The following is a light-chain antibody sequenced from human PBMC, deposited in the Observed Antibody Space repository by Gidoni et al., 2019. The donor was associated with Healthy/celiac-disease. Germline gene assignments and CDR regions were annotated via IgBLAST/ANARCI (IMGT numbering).Light chain of an antibody. J-gene: IGKJ4*01. CDR1: QSVSSSY. V-gene: IGKV3-20*01. CDR3: QQYGSSLSLT. CDR2: GAS. Sequence: EIVLTQSPGTLSLSPGERATLSCRASQSVSSSYLAWYQQKPGQAPRLLIYGASSRATGIPDRCSGSGSGTDFTLTISRLEPEDFAVYYCQQYGSSLSLTFGGXTKVEIK.